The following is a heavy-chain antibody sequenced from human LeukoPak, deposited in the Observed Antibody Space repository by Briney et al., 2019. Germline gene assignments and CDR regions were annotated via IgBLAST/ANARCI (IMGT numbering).Heavy chain of an antibody. CDR1: GGSISSGSYY. J-gene: IGHJ6*03. CDR2: IYTSGST. Sequence: PSETLSLTCTVSGGSISSGSYYWSWIRQPAGKGLEWIGRIYTSGSTNYNPSLKSRVTISVDTSKNQFSLKLSSVTAADTAVYYCARAKGSVAGIYYYYYMDVWGKGTTVTISS. CDR3: ARAKGSVAGIYYYYYMDV. D-gene: IGHD6-19*01. V-gene: IGHV4-61*02.